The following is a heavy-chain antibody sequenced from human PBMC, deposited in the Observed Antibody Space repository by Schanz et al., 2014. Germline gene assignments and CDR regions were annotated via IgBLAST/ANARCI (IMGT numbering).Heavy chain of an antibody. D-gene: IGHD1-26*01. V-gene: IGHV1-69*02. CDR3: ARGTMPGAVDI. CDR1: RSTFSSYT. CDR2: FIPILDVV. Sequence: QVQLVQSGAEVKKPGSSVKVSCKASRSTFSSYTISWVRQARGQGLEWVGRFIPILDVVNYAQQFQGRVTFTADKSTSTAYMELSSLRYEETALYCCARGTMPGAVDIWGQGTMVTVSS. J-gene: IGHJ3*02.